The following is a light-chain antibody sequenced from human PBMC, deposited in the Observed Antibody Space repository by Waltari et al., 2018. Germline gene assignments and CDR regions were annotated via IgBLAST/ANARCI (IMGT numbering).Light chain of an antibody. CDR2: QVS. CDR1: QSLVYTDGINY. V-gene: IGKV2-30*01. J-gene: IGKJ5*01. Sequence: DVGMTQSPLSLPVTLGQPASISCRSSQSLVYTDGINYLNWFHQRPGQAPRLPIYQVSKRDSGVPERVSGSGSGTDFTLRSSSVEADDIGVYFCMQATHLPVTFGQGKRLEIK. CDR3: MQATHLPVT.